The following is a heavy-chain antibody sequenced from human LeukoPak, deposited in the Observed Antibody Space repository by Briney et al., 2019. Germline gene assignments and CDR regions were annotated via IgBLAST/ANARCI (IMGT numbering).Heavy chain of an antibody. CDR1: GYRFRSYY. CDR3: ARAPDNYGIDDY. Sequence: ASVKVSCKASGYRFRSYYMHWVRQAPGQGLEWVGIINPDVGSTSYAQRFQGRITLTRDTSTSTVYMELSSLRFDDTAVYYCARAPDNYGIDDYWGQGTLVTVSS. J-gene: IGHJ4*02. V-gene: IGHV1-46*01. D-gene: IGHD5-24*01. CDR2: INPDVGST.